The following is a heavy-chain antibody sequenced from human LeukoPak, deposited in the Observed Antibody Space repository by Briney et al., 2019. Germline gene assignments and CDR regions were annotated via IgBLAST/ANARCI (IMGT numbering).Heavy chain of an antibody. J-gene: IGHJ4*02. CDR1: GFAVSGNY. CDR3: ARGQGS. V-gene: IGHV3-66*01. CDR2: IFISGST. Sequence: PGGSLRLSCAASGFAVSGNYMSWVRQAPGKGLEWVSVIFISGSTFYADSVKGRFTISRDTSKNTVYLQMSSLRVEDTAVYYCARGQGSWGQGTLVTVSS.